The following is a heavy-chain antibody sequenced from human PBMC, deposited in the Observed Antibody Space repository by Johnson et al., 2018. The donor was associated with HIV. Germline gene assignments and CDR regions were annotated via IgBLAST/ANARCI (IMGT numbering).Heavy chain of an antibody. D-gene: IGHD6-6*01. CDR2: INWNGGST. J-gene: IGHJ3*02. Sequence: VQLVESGGGVVQPGRSLRLSCAASGFTFSSYGMHWVRQAPGKGLEWVSGINWNGGSTGYADSVKGRFTISRDNAKNSLYLQMNSLRAEDTAVYYCARSIADRPGGAFDIWGQGTMVTVSS. CDR1: GFTFSSYG. CDR3: ARSIADRPGGAFDI. V-gene: IGHV3-20*04.